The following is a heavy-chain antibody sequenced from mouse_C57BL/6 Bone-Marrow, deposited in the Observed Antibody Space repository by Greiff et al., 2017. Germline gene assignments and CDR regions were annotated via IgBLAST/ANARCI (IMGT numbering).Heavy chain of an antibody. D-gene: IGHD2-5*01. J-gene: IGHJ3*01. Sequence: EVQLQQPGAELVKPGASVKLSCKASGYTFTGYYMNWVKQRTGKSLEWIGVINPNDGTTSYNQKFKGKATLTVDKSSSTAYMQLSSLTSEDSAVYYCACSNYHEAFAYWGQGTLVTVSA. V-gene: IGHV1-39*01. CDR2: INPNDGTT. CDR3: ACSNYHEAFAY. CDR1: GYTFTGYY.